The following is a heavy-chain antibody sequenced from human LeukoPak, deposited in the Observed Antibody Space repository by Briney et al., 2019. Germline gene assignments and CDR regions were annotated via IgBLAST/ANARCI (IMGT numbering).Heavy chain of an antibody. CDR3: AKERGSSWYSDFDI. CDR2: IKQDGSEK. J-gene: IGHJ3*02. Sequence: GGSLRLSCAASGFTFSSYWMSWVRQAPGKGLEWVANIKQDGSEKYYVDSVKGRFTISRDNSKNTLYQQMNSLRAEDTAVYYCAKERGSSWYSDFDIWGQGTMVTVSS. V-gene: IGHV3-7*01. D-gene: IGHD6-13*01. CDR1: GFTFSSYW.